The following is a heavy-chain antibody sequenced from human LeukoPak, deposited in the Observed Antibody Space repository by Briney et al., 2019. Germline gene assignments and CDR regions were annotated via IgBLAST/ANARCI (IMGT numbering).Heavy chain of an antibody. D-gene: IGHD3-22*01. J-gene: IGHJ4*02. CDR3: ARFDSNRNYIANYFDH. V-gene: IGHV4-31*03. CDR2: IYYSGST. CDR1: GGSISSDGYY. Sequence: SQTLSLTCTVSGGSISSDGYYWSWIRQHPGKGPEWIGNIYYSGSTNYNLSLKSRVTISVDTSKNQFSLKLSSVTAADTAVYYCARFDSNRNYIANYFDHWGQGTLVTVSS.